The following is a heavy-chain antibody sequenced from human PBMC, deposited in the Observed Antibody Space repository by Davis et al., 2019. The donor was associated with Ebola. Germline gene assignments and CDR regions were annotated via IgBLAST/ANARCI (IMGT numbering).Heavy chain of an antibody. CDR1: GFTFSSYA. Sequence: GESLKISCAASGFTFSSYAMSWVRQAPGKGLEWVSAISGSGGSTYYADSVKGRFTISRDNAKNSLYPQMNSLRAEDTAVYYCAREGGSFNWFDPWGQGTLVTVSS. CDR2: ISGSGGST. J-gene: IGHJ5*02. V-gene: IGHV3-23*01. D-gene: IGHD1-26*01. CDR3: AREGGSFNWFDP.